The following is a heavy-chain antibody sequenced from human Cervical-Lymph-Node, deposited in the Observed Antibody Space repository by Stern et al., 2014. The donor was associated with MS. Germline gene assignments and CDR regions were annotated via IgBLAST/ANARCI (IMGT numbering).Heavy chain of an antibody. Sequence: QVQLQESGPGLVKPSETLSLTCTVSGDSISSYYWNWIRQSPGKGLEWIGYIYDRRSTYHNPSHKGQVSISVDMSKNQFSLQLDSVTAADTAMYFCARWDKAMVGPNFYYHGMDVWGQGTTVIVSS. J-gene: IGHJ6*02. CDR1: GDSISSYY. V-gene: IGHV4-59*01. CDR2: IYDRRST. D-gene: IGHD5-18*01. CDR3: ARWDKAMVGPNFYYHGMDV.